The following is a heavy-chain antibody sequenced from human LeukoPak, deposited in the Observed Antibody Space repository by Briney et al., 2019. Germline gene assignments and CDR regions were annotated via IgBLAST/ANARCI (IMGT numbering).Heavy chain of an antibody. D-gene: IGHD3-9*01. CDR2: IIPIFGTA. V-gene: IGHV1-69*05. J-gene: IGHJ5*02. CDR3: ARGATYYDILTGFGWFDP. CDR1: GGTFTSYA. Sequence: SVKVSCKASGGTFTSYAISWVRQAPGQGLEWMGGIIPIFGTANYAQKFQGRVTITTDESTSTAYIELSSLRSEDTAVYYCARGATYYDILTGFGWFDPWGQGTLVTVSS.